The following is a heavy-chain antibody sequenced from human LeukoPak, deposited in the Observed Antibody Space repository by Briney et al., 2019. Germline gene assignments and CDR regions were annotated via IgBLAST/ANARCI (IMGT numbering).Heavy chain of an antibody. D-gene: IGHD6-19*01. J-gene: IGHJ3*02. CDR1: GFTFDDYT. CDR2: ISWDGGST. CDR3: AREGSASQTDALDI. V-gene: IGHV3-43*01. Sequence: GASLRLSCAASGFTFDDYTMHWVRQAPGKGLEWVSLISWDGGSTYYADSVEGRFTISRDNSRNTLFLQMDGLRVEDSGVYYCAREGSASQTDALDIWGQGTMVTVSS.